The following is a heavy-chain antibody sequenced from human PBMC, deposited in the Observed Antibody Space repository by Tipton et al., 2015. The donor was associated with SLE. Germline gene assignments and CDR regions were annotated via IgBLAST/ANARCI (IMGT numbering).Heavy chain of an antibody. CDR2: MHYSGST. CDR3: VSEVKGSSKYIHF. J-gene: IGHJ4*02. CDR1: GGSISRRATKNDFY. Sequence: TLSLTCTVSGGSISRRATKNDFYWGWIRQPPGKGLEWIASMHYSGSTYYDPSLKSRLTISLDTSKNQFSLRLTSVPAADTAVYYCVSEVKGSSKYIHFWGQGTLVTVSS. V-gene: IGHV4-39*07. D-gene: IGHD6-6*01.